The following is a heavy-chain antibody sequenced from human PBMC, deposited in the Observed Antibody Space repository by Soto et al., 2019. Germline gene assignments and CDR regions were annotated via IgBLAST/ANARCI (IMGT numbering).Heavy chain of an antibody. Sequence: QMQLVQSGAEVKKPGASVKVSCKASGYTFTSYDINWVRQATGQGLEWMGWMNPNSGNTGYAQKFQGRVTMTRNTSISTAYMELSSLRSEDTAVYYCAGSQEGYYDSSGYYPKNDYWGQGTLVTVSS. CDR2: MNPNSGNT. J-gene: IGHJ4*02. D-gene: IGHD3-22*01. CDR3: AGSQEGYYDSSGYYPKNDY. V-gene: IGHV1-8*01. CDR1: GYTFTSYD.